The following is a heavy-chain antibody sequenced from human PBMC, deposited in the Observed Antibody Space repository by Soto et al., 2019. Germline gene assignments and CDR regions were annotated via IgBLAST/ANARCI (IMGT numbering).Heavy chain of an antibody. V-gene: IGHV3-11*05. CDR3: VRATYFSDSSGYTRCFDY. CDR2: ISPGSSYP. D-gene: IGHD3-22*01. J-gene: IGHJ4*02. Sequence: PGVSLRLSCAGSGFTFGDSYMSWIRQAPGKGLEWLSYISPGSSYPAYADSVKGRFTTSRDESKNSVYLQMNSLKTEDTAVYYCVRATYFSDSSGYTRCFDYWGQGTLVTVSS. CDR1: GFTFGDSY.